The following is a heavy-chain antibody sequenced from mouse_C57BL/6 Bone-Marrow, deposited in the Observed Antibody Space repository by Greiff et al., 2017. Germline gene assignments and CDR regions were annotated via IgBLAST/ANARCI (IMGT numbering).Heavy chain of an antibody. J-gene: IGHJ3*01. CDR3: IGYRAWFAY. CDR1: GFTFSSYA. Sequence: EVQLVESGGGLVKPGGSLKLSCAASGFTFSSYAMSWVRQTPEKRLEWVATISDGGSYTYYPDNVKGRFTISRENAKNNLYLQMSHLKSEDTAMYYCIGYRAWFAYWGQGTLVTVSA. D-gene: IGHD2-2*01. CDR2: ISDGGSYT. V-gene: IGHV5-4*01.